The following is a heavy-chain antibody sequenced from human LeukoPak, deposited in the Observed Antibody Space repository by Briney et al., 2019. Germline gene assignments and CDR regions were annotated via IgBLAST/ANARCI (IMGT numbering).Heavy chain of an antibody. J-gene: IGHJ4*02. V-gene: IGHV3-21*01. CDR2: ISSTSTYI. CDR3: AREYTAMAYDY. CDR1: GLAFSDDS. D-gene: IGHD5-18*01. Sequence: GGSLRLSCVASGLAFSDDSMNWVRQPPGKGLEWVSSISSTSTYIYYADSVKGRFTISRDNARNSLFLQMNNLRVDDSAVYYCAREYTAMAYDYWGQGNLVTVSS.